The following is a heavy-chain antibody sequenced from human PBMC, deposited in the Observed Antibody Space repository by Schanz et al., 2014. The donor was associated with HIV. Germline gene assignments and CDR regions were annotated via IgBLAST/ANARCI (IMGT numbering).Heavy chain of an antibody. CDR2: ISYDGSKK. Sequence: QVQLVESGGGVVQPGRSLRLSCTASGFTFSTFGMHWVRQAPGKGLECVAVISYDGSKKYYADSVKGRFTISRDNSKNTLFLQMNSLRAEDTAFYYCATAHYESNIPYFWGQGTLATVSS. CDR3: ATAHYESNIPYF. V-gene: IGHV3-30*03. J-gene: IGHJ4*02. CDR1: GFTFSTFG. D-gene: IGHD3-22*01.